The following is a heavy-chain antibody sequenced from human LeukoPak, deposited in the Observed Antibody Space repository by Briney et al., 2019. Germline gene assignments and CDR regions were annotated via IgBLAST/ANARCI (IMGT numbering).Heavy chain of an antibody. D-gene: IGHD1-7*01. CDR2: IIPIFGTA. Sequence: SVKVSCKASGGTFSSYATSWVRQAPGQGLEWMGRIIPIFGTANYAQKFQGRVTITTDESTSTAYMELSSLRSEDTAVYYCARVVLTGTPNWGQGTLVTVSS. CDR3: ARVVLTGTPN. CDR1: GGTFSSYA. J-gene: IGHJ4*02. V-gene: IGHV1-69*05.